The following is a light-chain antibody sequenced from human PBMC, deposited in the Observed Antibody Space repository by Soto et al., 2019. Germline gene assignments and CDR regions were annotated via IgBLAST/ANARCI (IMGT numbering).Light chain of an antibody. CDR1: QSISSS. CDR2: GSS. CDR3: HQYCGWRYT. V-gene: IGKV3-15*01. Sequence: EIVMTQSPATLSVSPGGGATLSCRASQSISSSLAWYQLKPGQAPRLLIYGSSTRATGIPARFSGGGSGTEFTLPASRLQSGDFANYYCHQYCGWRYTFGQGTKLDIK. J-gene: IGKJ2*01.